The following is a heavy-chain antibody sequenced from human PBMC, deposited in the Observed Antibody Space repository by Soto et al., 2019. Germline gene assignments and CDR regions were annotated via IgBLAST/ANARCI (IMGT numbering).Heavy chain of an antibody. V-gene: IGHV3-64D*06. CDR3: VKDMGQAAVGIRYPYGLDV. CDR2: LSSNGIGT. CDR1: GFTVSIFG. Sequence: PGGSLRLSCSGSGFTVSIFGMHWVRHAPGKGLEHVSTLSSNGIGTYYADSVKGRSTFSRDTSKNTLYLQMSSLRTEDTAVYYCVKDMGQAAVGIRYPYGLDVWGLGTTVTVSS. J-gene: IGHJ6*02. D-gene: IGHD6-13*01.